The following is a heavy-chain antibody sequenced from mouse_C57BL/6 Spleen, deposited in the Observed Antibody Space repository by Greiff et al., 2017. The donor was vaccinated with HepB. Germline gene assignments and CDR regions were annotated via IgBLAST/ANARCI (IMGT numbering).Heavy chain of an antibody. CDR2: IYPRDGST. Sequence: QVQLKQSGPELVKPGASVKLSCKASGYTFTSYDINWVKQRPGQGLEWIGWIYPRDGSTKYNEKFKGKATLTVDTSSSTAYMELHSLTSEDSAVYFCARSYYYGSSYLYWYFDVWGTGTTVTVSS. D-gene: IGHD1-1*01. CDR3: ARSYYYGSSYLYWYFDV. CDR1: GYTFTSYD. V-gene: IGHV1-85*01. J-gene: IGHJ1*03.